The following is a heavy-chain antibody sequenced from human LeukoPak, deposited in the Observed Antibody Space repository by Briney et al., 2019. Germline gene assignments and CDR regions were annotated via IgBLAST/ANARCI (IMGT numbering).Heavy chain of an antibody. CDR2: INPNSGGT. D-gene: IGHD3-9*01. CDR3: ARVSGLNYDILTGKYYYYYMDV. V-gene: IGHV1-2*02. J-gene: IGHJ6*03. CDR1: GGTFSSYA. Sequence: ASVKVSCKASGGTFSSYAISWVRQAPGQGLEWMGWINPNSGGTNYAQKFQGRVTMTRDTSISTAYMELSRLRSDDAAVYYCARVSGLNYDILTGKYYYYYMDVWGKGTTVTVSS.